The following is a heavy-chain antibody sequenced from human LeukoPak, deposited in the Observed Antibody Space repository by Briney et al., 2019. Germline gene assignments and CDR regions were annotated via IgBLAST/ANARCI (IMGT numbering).Heavy chain of an antibody. J-gene: IGHJ6*03. CDR3: ARGLSIAARPFPDYYYMDV. CDR2: ISSSSGYI. V-gene: IGHV3-21*01. Sequence: GGSLRLSCAASGFTFSSYSMNWVRQAPGKGLEWVSSISSSSGYIYYADSVKGRFTISRDNAKNSLYLQTNSLRAEDTAVYYCARGLSIAARPFPDYYYMDVWGKGTTVTVSS. D-gene: IGHD6-6*01. CDR1: GFTFSSYS.